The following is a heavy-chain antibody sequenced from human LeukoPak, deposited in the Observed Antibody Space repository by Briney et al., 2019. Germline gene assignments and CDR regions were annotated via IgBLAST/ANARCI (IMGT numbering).Heavy chain of an antibody. V-gene: IGHV3-23*01. Sequence: GGSLRLSCVASGFTFSNYAMNWVRQAPRKGLEWVSAISDDGGSTYYADSVKGRFTISRDNSKNTLYLQMNSLRAEDTAIYYCAKVLITVFGVVRYDAFDVWGQGTMVTVSS. D-gene: IGHD3-3*01. CDR2: ISDDGGST. CDR1: GFTFSNYA. J-gene: IGHJ3*01. CDR3: AKVLITVFGVVRYDAFDV.